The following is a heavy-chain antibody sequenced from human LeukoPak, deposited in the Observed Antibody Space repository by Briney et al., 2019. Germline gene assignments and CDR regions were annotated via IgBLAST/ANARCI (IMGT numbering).Heavy chain of an antibody. V-gene: IGHV1-2*02. CDR2: INPNSGGT. CDR1: GYTFTGYY. D-gene: IGHD3-10*01. J-gene: IGHJ4*02. Sequence: ASVKVSCKASGYTFTGYYMHWVRQAPGQGLEWMGWINPNSGGTNYAQKFQGRVTMTRDTSTSTAYMELRSLRSDDTAVYYCARRALWFGEYYFDYWGQGTLVTVSS. CDR3: ARRALWFGEYYFDY.